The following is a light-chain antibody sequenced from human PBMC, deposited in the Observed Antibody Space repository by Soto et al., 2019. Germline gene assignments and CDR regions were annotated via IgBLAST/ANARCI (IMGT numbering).Light chain of an antibody. CDR1: SSDVGSYDH. CDR3: ISYTGSSTSYV. Sequence: QSVLTQPASVSGSPGQSITISCSGTSSDVGSYDHVAWYQQFPGKTPKLMIYEVSNRPSGVSSRFSSSKSGNTASLTISGLQAEDEADYYCISYTGSSTSYVFGRGTKVTVL. V-gene: IGLV2-14*01. J-gene: IGLJ1*01. CDR2: EVS.